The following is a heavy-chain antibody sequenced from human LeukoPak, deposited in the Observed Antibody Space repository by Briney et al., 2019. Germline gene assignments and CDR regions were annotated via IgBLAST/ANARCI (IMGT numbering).Heavy chain of an antibody. CDR1: GGTFSSSA. V-gene: IGHV1-69*06. D-gene: IGHD6-19*01. Sequence: SVKVSCKASGGTFSSSAISWVRQAPGQGLEWMGGVIPIFGTANYAQKFQGRVTITADKSTSTAYTELSSLRSEDTAVYYCAQAVAQWLLPGRNNWFDPWGQGTLVTVSS. J-gene: IGHJ5*02. CDR2: VIPIFGTA. CDR3: AQAVAQWLLPGRNNWFDP.